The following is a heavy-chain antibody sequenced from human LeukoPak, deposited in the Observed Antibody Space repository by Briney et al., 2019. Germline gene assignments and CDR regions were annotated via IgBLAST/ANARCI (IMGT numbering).Heavy chain of an antibody. CDR3: AREDWGPRFDP. Sequence: GGSLRLSCAASGFTFSSYAVSWVRQAPGKGLEWVSLISGSGGSTYYADSVKGRFTISRDNAKRSVFLQMNSLRAEDTGLYYCAREDWGPRFDPRGQGTLVTVSS. D-gene: IGHD7-27*01. CDR2: ISGSGGST. CDR1: GFTFSSYA. J-gene: IGHJ5*02. V-gene: IGHV3-23*01.